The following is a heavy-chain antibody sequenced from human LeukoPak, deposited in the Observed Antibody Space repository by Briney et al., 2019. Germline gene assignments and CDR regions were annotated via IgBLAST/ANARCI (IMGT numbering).Heavy chain of an antibody. Sequence: SETLSLTCAVYGGSFSGYYWSWIRQPPGKGLEGIGEINLSGSTNYNPSLKSRVTISVATSKNQFSLKLSSVTAADPAVYYCARCYQLLCYWFDPWGQGTLVTVSS. D-gene: IGHD2-2*01. J-gene: IGHJ5*02. CDR2: INLSGST. CDR1: GGSFSGYY. V-gene: IGHV4-34*01. CDR3: ARCYQLLCYWFDP.